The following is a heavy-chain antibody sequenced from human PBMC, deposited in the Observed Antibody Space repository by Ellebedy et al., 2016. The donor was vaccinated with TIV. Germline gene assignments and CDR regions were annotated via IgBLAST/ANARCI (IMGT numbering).Heavy chain of an antibody. CDR2: IKQDGSEK. CDR1: GFTFSNYY. D-gene: IGHD6-19*01. Sequence: GESLKISCAASGFTFSNYYMSWVRQAPGKGPEWVANIKQDGSEKDYVDSVKGRFTISRDNAKNSLYLQMNSLRAEDTAVYYCARGGAVAGHWGQGTLVTVSS. CDR3: ARGGAVAGH. J-gene: IGHJ4*02. V-gene: IGHV3-7*01.